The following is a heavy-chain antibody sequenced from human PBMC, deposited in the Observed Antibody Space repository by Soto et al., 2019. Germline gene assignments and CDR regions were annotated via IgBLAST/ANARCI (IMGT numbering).Heavy chain of an antibody. CDR3: ARVESTMVRGVIGLNYYYYYMDV. CDR1: GGSFSGYY. Sequence: PSETLSLTCAVYGGSFSGYYWSWIRQPPGKGLEWIGEINHSGSTNYNPSLKSRVTISVDTSKNQFSLKLSSVTAADTAVYYCARVESTMVRGVIGLNYYYYYMDVWGKGTTVTV. V-gene: IGHV4-34*01. CDR2: INHSGST. D-gene: IGHD3-10*01. J-gene: IGHJ6*03.